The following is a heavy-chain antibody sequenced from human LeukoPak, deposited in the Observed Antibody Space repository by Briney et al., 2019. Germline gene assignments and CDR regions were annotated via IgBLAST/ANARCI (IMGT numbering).Heavy chain of an antibody. CDR1: GGSISSSSYY. Sequence: SETLSLTCTISGGSISSSSYYWGWIRQPPGKGLEWIGSIYYSGSTYYNPSLKSRVTISVDTSKNQFSLKLSSVTAADTAVYYCASLSGEGVDFWGQGTLVTVSS. V-gene: IGHV4-39*01. J-gene: IGHJ4*02. D-gene: IGHD1-26*01. CDR2: IYYSGST. CDR3: ASLSGEGVDF.